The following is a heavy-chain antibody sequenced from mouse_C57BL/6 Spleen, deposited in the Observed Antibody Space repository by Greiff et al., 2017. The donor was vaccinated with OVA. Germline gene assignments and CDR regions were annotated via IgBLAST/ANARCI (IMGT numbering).Heavy chain of an antibody. J-gene: IGHJ3*01. CDR1: GYTFTSYW. D-gene: IGHD2-1*01. CDR2: IHPSDSDT. V-gene: IGHV1-74*01. CDR3: AIWGYYGNQGFAY. Sequence: VKLQQPGAELVKPGASVKVSCKASGYTFTSYWMHWVKQRPGQGLEWIGRIHPSDSDTNYNQKFKGKATLTVDKSSSTAYMQLSSLTSEDSAVYYCAIWGYYGNQGFAYWGQGTLVTVSA.